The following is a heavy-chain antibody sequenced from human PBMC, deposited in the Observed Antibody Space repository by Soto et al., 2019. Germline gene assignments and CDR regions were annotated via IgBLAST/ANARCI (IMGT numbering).Heavy chain of an antibody. CDR2: TYYSGSS. CDR3: ASSPAYCSSAGCNSHYFDY. J-gene: IGHJ4*02. V-gene: IGHV4-39*01. CDR1: GGSISSRSYY. D-gene: IGHD2-2*01. Sequence: SETLSLTCTVSGGSISSRSYYWGWIRQPPGRGLEWIGTTYYSGSSHYNPSLKSRVTVSLDTSRNQFSLKLNSVTAADTAVYYFASSPAYCSSAGCNSHYFDYWGQGTLVTVSS.